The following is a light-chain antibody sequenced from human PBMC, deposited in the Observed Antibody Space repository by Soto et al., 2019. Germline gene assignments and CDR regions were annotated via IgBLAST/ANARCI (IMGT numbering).Light chain of an antibody. CDR2: GTS. V-gene: IGKV3-20*01. J-gene: IGKJ1*01. CDR1: QSVSSSY. CDR3: QQYGSSPWT. Sequence: ENVLTQSPGTLSLSPGERATLSCRASQSVSSSYFAWYQQKPGQAPSLLIYGTSSRATGIPDRFSGSGSGTDFTLTISTLEPEDFAVYYCQQYGSSPWTFGQVTKVEI.